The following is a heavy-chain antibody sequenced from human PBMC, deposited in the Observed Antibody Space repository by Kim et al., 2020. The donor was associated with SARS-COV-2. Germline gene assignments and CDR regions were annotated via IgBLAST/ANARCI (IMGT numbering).Heavy chain of an antibody. J-gene: IGHJ4*02. CDR1: GFTFSSYA. Sequence: GGSQRLSCVASGFTFSSYAMTWVRQAPGKGLEWVSAITGSGDTTYYADSVKGHFTTSRDNSKNTLYLQMNSLRVEDTALYYCATLGVPGIAAADFDYWGQGTLVTVSS. D-gene: IGHD6-13*01. CDR2: ITGSGDTT. CDR3: ATLGVPGIAAADFDY. V-gene: IGHV3-23*01.